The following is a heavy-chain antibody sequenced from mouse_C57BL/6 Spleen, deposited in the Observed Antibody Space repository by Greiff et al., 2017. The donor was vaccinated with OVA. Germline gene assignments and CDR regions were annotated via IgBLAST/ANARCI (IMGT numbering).Heavy chain of an antibody. Sequence: QVQLQQPGAELVKPGASVKMSCKASGYTFTSYWITWVKQRPGQGLEWIGDIYPGSGSTNYNEKFKSKATLTVDTSSSTAYMQLSSLTSEDSAVYYCARDNYVHYNAMDYWGQGTSVTVSS. CDR1: GYTFTSYW. CDR2: IYPGSGST. D-gene: IGHD1-3*01. J-gene: IGHJ4*01. CDR3: ARDNYVHYNAMDY. V-gene: IGHV1-55*01.